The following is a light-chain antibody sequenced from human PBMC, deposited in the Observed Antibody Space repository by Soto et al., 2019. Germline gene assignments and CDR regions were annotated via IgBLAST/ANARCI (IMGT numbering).Light chain of an antibody. V-gene: IGLV2-14*01. CDR1: SSDVGGYNY. CDR3: SSYTSSSTWV. J-gene: IGLJ3*02. CDR2: EVT. Sequence: QSALTQPASVSGSPGQSFTISCTGTSSDVGGYNYVSWYQQHPGKAPKLIIYEVTNRPSGVSNRFSGSKSGNTASLTISGLQAEDEADYYCSSYTSSSTWVFGGGTKLTVL.